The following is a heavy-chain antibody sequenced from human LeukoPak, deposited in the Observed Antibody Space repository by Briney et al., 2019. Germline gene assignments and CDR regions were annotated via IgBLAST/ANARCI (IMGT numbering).Heavy chain of an antibody. CDR1: GFTFSSYS. CDR2: ISGSSSTI. J-gene: IGHJ3*02. Sequence: GGSLRLSCAASGFTFSSYSTNWVRQAPGKGLEWVSYISGSSSTIYYADSVKGRFTISRDNAKNSLYLQMNSLRAEDTAVYYCARESWGRRFDDIWGQGTMVTVSS. V-gene: IGHV3-48*01. CDR3: ARESWGRRFDDI. D-gene: IGHD3-16*01.